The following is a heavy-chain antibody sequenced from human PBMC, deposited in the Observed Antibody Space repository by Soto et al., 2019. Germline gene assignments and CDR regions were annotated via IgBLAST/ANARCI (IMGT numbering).Heavy chain of an antibody. CDR1: GGSFSGYY. V-gene: IGHV4-34*01. Sequence: SETLSLTCAVYGGSFSGYYWSWIRQPPGKGLEWIGEINHSGSTNYNPSLKSQVTISVDTSKNQFSLKLSSVTAADTAVYYCARLAGPFAYWGQGTLVTVSS. J-gene: IGHJ4*02. D-gene: IGHD6-19*01. CDR2: INHSGST. CDR3: ARLAGPFAY.